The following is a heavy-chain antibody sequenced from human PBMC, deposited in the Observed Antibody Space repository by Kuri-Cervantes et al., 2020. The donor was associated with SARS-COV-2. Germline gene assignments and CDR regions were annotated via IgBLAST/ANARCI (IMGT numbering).Heavy chain of an antibody. V-gene: IGHV4-30-2*01. CDR3: ARVRGTCSSTSCYYHDAFDI. D-gene: IGHD2-2*01. CDR1: GGFISSGGYS. J-gene: IGHJ3*02. Sequence: LRLSCAVSGGFISSGGYSWSWIRQPPGKGLEWIGYIYHSGSTYYNPSLKSRVTISVDRSKNQFSLKLSSVTAADTAVYYCARVRGTCSSTSCYYHDAFDIWGQGTMVTVSS. CDR2: IYHSGST.